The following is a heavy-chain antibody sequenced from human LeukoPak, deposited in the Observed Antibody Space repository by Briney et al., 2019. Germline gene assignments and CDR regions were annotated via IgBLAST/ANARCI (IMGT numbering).Heavy chain of an antibody. CDR1: GFTVSSNY. Sequence: GGSLRLSCAASGFTVSSNYMSWVRQAPGKGLEWVSVMYTGVDTYYADSVKGRFTISRDNSKNTLYLQMNSLKTEDTAVYYCARALDGSAFGYMDVWGKGTTVTVSS. CDR2: MYTGVDT. CDR3: ARALDGSAFGYMDV. D-gene: IGHD3-22*01. J-gene: IGHJ6*03. V-gene: IGHV3-66*02.